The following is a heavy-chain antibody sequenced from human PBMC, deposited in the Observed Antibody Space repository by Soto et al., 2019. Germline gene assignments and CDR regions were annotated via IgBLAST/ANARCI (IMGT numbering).Heavy chain of an antibody. CDR3: ARVPDY. V-gene: IGHV4-30-2*01. CDR1: GGSISSCGYS. D-gene: IGHD2-2*01. CDR2: IYHSGST. Sequence: TSETLSLTCAVSGGSISSCGYSWSWIRQPPGKGLEWIGYIYHSGSTYYNPSLKSRVTISVDRSKNQFSLKLSSVTAADTAVYYRARVPDYWGQGILVTVSS. J-gene: IGHJ4*02.